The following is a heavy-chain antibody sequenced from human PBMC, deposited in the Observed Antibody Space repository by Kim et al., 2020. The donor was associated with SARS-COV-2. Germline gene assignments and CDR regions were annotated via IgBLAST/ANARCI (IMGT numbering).Heavy chain of an antibody. D-gene: IGHD1-7*01. CDR3: VKDQLELHPPYYYYYYGMDV. CDR1: GFTFSSYA. J-gene: IGHJ6*02. V-gene: IGHV3-64D*06. Sequence: GGSLRLSCSASGFTFSSYAMHWVRQAPGKGLEYVSAISSNGGSTYYADSVKGRFTISRDNSKNTLYLQMSSLRAEDTAVYYCVKDQLELHPPYYYYYYGMDVWGQGTTVTVSS. CDR2: ISSNGGST.